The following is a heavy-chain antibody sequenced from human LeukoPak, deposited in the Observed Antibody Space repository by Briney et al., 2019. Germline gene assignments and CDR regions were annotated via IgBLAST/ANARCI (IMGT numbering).Heavy chain of an antibody. CDR2: ISYDGRNI. J-gene: IGHJ4*02. CDR3: AKGPEYYYDSSGSDY. CDR1: GFTFNNYG. D-gene: IGHD3-22*01. V-gene: IGHV3-30*18. Sequence: GKSLRLSCAASGFTFNNYGMHWVRQAPGKGLEWVAVISYDGRNIHYPDSVKGRFTISRDNSKNTLYLQMNSLRAEDTAVYYCAKGPEYYYDSSGSDYWGQGTLVTVSS.